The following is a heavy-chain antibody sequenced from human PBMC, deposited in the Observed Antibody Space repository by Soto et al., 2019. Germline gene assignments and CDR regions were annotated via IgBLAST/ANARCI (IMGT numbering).Heavy chain of an antibody. CDR3: ARQITGYNYYYGMDV. V-gene: IGHV1-69*01. Sequence: QVQLVQSGAEVTKPGSSVKVSCKASGGTFSSSAISWMRQAPGQGLEWMGGIIPIFATANHAQRFQGRVAITADESATTAYMELRSLRSEDTAVYYCARQITGYNYYYGMDVWGQGTTVTVSS. CDR2: IIPIFATA. J-gene: IGHJ6*02. CDR1: GGTFSSSA. D-gene: IGHD1-20*01.